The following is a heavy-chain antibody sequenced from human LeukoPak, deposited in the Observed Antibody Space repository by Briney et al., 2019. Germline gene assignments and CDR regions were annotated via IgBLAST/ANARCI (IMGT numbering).Heavy chain of an antibody. CDR3: AKRRGLLGPIDY. D-gene: IGHD2-15*01. Sequence: NPGGSLRLSCAASGFTFSSYSMNWVRQAPGKGLEWVSSISSSSSYIYYADSVKGRFTISRDNAKNSLYLQMNSLRAEDTAVYYCAKRRGLLGPIDYWGQGTLVTVSS. V-gene: IGHV3-21*04. J-gene: IGHJ4*02. CDR1: GFTFSSYS. CDR2: ISSSSSYI.